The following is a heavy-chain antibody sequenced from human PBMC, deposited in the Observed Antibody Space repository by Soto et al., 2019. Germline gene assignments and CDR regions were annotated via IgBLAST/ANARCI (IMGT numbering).Heavy chain of an antibody. J-gene: IGHJ4*02. Sequence: PSETLSLTCAVSGGSISRGGYSWSWIRQPPGKGLEWIGYIYHSGSTYYNPSLKSRVTISVDRSKNQFSLKLSSVTAADTAVYYCARGQVVAAQYWGQGTLVTVSS. CDR1: GGSISRGGYS. V-gene: IGHV4-30-2*01. CDR3: ARGQVVAAQY. D-gene: IGHD2-15*01. CDR2: IYHSGST.